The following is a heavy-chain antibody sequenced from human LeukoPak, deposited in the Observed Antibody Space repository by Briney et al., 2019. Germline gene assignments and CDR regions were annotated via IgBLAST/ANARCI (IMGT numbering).Heavy chain of an antibody. Sequence: SETLSLTCAVYGGSFSGYYWSWIRQHPGKGLEWIGYIYCSGSTYYNPSLKSRVTISVDTSKNQFSLKLSSVTAADTAVYYCAREPHFDYWGQGTLVTVSS. CDR3: AREPHFDY. CDR2: IYCSGST. J-gene: IGHJ4*02. CDR1: GGSFSGYY. V-gene: IGHV4-31*11.